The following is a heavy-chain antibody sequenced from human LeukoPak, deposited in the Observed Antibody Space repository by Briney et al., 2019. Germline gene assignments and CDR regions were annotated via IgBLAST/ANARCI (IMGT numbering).Heavy chain of an antibody. CDR2: ISSSSSPI. Sequence: GGSLRLSCAASGFTFSAYSMNWVRQAPGKGLEWVSYISSSSSPIYYADSVKGRFTISRDNSKNTLYLQMNSLRAEDTAVYYCAKCTSYYDILTGGDYWGQGTLVTVSS. CDR3: AKCTSYYDILTGGDY. J-gene: IGHJ4*02. V-gene: IGHV3-48*01. CDR1: GFTFSAYS. D-gene: IGHD3-9*01.